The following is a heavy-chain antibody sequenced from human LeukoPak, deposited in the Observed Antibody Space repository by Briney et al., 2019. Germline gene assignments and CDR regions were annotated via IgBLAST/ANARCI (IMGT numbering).Heavy chain of an antibody. J-gene: IGHJ4*02. CDR3: AKSVSGYRTPFDY. D-gene: IGHD3-22*01. CDR1: GFTFDDYA. Sequence: GGSLRLSCAASGFTFDDYAMHWVRQAPGKGLEWVSGISWNSGSIDFADSVKGRFTISRDNAKNSLYLQMNSLRTEDTALYYCAKSVSGYRTPFDYWGQGTLVTVSS. CDR2: ISWNSGSI. V-gene: IGHV3-9*01.